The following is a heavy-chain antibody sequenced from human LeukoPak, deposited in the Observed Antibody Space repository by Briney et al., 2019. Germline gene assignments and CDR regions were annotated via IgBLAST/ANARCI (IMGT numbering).Heavy chain of an antibody. V-gene: IGHV4-30-2*01. CDR2: IYHSGST. D-gene: IGHD6-13*01. CDR3: ARSIAAADVFDI. Sequence: SQTLSLTCTVSGDSISSDGFYWSWIRQPPGKSLEWIGYIYHSGSTYYNPSLKSRVTISVDTSKNQFSLKLRSVTAADTAVYYCARSIAAADVFDIWGQGTMVTVSS. J-gene: IGHJ3*02. CDR1: GDSISSDGFY.